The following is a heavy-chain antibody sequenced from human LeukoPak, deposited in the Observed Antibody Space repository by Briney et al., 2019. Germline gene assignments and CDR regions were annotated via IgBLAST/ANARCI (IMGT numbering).Heavy chain of an antibody. V-gene: IGHV3-49*03. CDR1: GFTFGDYA. J-gene: IGHJ4*02. D-gene: IGHD2-21*01. CDR2: IRSKAYGGTT. Sequence: GRSLRLSCTASGFTFGDYAMSWFRQAPGKGLEWVCFIRSKAYGGTTEYAASVKGRFTISRDDSKSIAYLQMNSLKTEDTAVYYCARYPQQHGHLDVDSWGQGTLVTVSS. CDR3: ARYPQQHGHLDVDS.